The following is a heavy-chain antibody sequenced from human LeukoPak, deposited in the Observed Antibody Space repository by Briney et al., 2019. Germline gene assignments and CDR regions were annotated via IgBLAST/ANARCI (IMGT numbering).Heavy chain of an antibody. D-gene: IGHD6-13*01. CDR2: IIPIFGTA. Sequence: APVKVSCKASGGTFSSYAISWVRQAPGRGLEWMGGIIPIFGTANYAQKLQGRVTMTTDTSTSTAYMELRSLRSDDTAVYYCARGISSSWYPAYYYGMDVWGQGTTVTVSS. CDR1: GGTFSSYA. V-gene: IGHV1-69*05. J-gene: IGHJ6*02. CDR3: ARGISSSWYPAYYYGMDV.